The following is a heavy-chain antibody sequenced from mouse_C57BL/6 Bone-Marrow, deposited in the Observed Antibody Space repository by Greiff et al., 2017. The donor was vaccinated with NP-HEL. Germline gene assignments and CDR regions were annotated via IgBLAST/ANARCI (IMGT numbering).Heavy chain of an antibody. V-gene: IGHV1-19*01. CDR3: ANYYEYVY. D-gene: IGHD2-4*01. J-gene: IGHJ2*01. Sequence: DVKLQESGPVLVKPGASVKMSCKASGYTFTDYYMNWVKQSHGKSLEWIGVINPYNGGTSYNQKFKGKATLTVDKSSSTAYMELNSLTSEDSAVYYCANYYEYVYWGQGTTLTGSS. CDR2: INPYNGGT. CDR1: GYTFTDYY.